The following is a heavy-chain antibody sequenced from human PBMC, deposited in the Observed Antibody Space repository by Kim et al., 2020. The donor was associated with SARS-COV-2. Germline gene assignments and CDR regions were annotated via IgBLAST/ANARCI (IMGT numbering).Heavy chain of an antibody. CDR3: AKDYGDYVDQLGN. J-gene: IGHJ4*02. CDR1: GFTFSSYG. CDR2: ISYDGSNK. Sequence: GGSLRLSCAASGFTFSSYGMHWVRQAPGKGLEWVAVISYDGSNKYYADSVKGRFTISRDNSKNTLYLQMNSLRAEDTAVYYCAKDYGDYVDQLGNWGQGTLVTVSS. V-gene: IGHV3-30*18. D-gene: IGHD4-17*01.